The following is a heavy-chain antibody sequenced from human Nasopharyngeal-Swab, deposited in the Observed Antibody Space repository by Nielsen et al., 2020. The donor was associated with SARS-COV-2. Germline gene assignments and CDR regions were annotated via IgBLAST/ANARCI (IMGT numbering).Heavy chain of an antibody. CDR1: GLTFTNSW. J-gene: IGHJ3*02. CDR2: IKQDGSDK. Sequence: GESLKISCAASGLTFTNSWMSWVRQAPGKGFEWVANIKQDGSDKYYVDSVKGRFTISRDNAKNSLELQMNSLRVEDTAVYYCGRGGKLGALDIWGQGTMVTVSS. CDR3: GRGGKLGALDI. D-gene: IGHD3-16*01. V-gene: IGHV3-7*01.